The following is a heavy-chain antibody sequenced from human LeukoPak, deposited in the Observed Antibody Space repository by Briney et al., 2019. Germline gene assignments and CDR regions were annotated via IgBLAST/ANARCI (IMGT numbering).Heavy chain of an antibody. V-gene: IGHV3-48*01. Sequence: PGGSLRLSCATSGFTFSSYSMNWVRQAPGKGLEWVSYISSSSSTIYYADSVKGRFTISRDNAKNSLYLQMNSLRAEDTAVYYCARSPRPGGAMYYYYYMDVWGKGITVTVSS. J-gene: IGHJ6*03. CDR2: ISSSSSTI. CDR1: GFTFSSYS. CDR3: ARSPRPGGAMYYYYYMDV. D-gene: IGHD6-6*01.